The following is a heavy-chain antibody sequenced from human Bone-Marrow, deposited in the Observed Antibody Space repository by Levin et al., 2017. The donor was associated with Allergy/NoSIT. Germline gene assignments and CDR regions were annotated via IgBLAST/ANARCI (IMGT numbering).Heavy chain of an antibody. CDR3: ATKALYFDILTGYSPFDS. V-gene: IGHV1-24*01. CDR2: FDPEDGEM. D-gene: IGHD3-9*01. Sequence: PGASVKVSCKVSGFILTEVSLHWVRQSPGKGLEWMAGFDPEDGEMSYAQRFQGRVTVTEDTSTNTAYMEVGSLRSEDTATYYCATKALYFDILTGYSPFDSWGQGTQVTVSS. J-gene: IGHJ4*02. CDR1: GFILTEVS.